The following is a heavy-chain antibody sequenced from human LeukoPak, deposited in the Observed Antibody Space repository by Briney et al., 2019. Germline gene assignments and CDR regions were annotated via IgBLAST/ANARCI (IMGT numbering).Heavy chain of an antibody. CDR1: GGTFSSYD. D-gene: IGHD3-10*01. CDR3: ARVFAYHLWFGESPHWFDP. CDR2: MNPNSGNT. V-gene: IGHV1-8*02. J-gene: IGHJ5*02. Sequence: ASVKVSCKASGGTFSSYDINWVRQATGQGLEWMGWMNPNSGNTGYAQKFQGRVTMTTDTSTSTAYMELRSLRSDDTAVYYCARVFAYHLWFGESPHWFDPWGQGTLVTVSS.